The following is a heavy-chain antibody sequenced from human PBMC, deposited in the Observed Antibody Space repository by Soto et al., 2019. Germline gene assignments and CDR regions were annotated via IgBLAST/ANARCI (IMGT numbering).Heavy chain of an antibody. V-gene: IGHV4-31*03. CDR1: GGSISSNNYF. CDR2: TSYTGSA. J-gene: IGHJ3*02. CDR3: AREVVSPATSDAFDI. Sequence: QVQLQESGPGLVKPSQTLSLTCTVSGGSISSNNYFWSWIRQHPGKGLEWIGYTSYTGSAYYSPSLESRVTISVDTSKNQFSLRLNSVTAADTAMYYCAREVVSPATSDAFDIRGRGTMVTVSS. D-gene: IGHD1-26*01.